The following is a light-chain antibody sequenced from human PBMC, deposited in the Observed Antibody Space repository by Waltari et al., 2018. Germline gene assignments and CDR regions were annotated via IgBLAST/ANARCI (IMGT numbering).Light chain of an antibody. CDR1: QRVSSSY. Sequence: EIVLTQSPGTLSLSPGERATLSCRASQRVSSSYLAWYQQKPGQAPRLLIYGASIRATGIPDRFSGSGSGTDFTLTISRLEPEDFAVYYCQQYGSSPRTFGQGTKVEIK. V-gene: IGKV3-20*01. CDR2: GAS. J-gene: IGKJ1*01. CDR3: QQYGSSPRT.